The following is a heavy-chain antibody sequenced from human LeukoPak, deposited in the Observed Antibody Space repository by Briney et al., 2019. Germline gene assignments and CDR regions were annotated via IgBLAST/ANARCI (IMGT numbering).Heavy chain of an antibody. J-gene: IGHJ5*02. V-gene: IGHV1-18*01. CDR3: ARVFDCSGGSCYPYNWFDP. D-gene: IGHD2-15*01. CDR1: GYTFTSYG. CDR2: ISAYNGNT. Sequence: ASVKVSCKASGYTFTSYGISWVRQAPGQGLEWMGGISAYNGNTNHAQKLQGRVTMTTDTSTSTAYMELRSLRSDDTAVYYCARVFDCSGGSCYPYNWFDPWGQGTPVTVSS.